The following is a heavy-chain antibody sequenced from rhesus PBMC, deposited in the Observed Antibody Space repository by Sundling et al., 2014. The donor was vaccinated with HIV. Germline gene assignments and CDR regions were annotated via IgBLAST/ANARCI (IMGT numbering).Heavy chain of an antibody. CDR1: GGSISDSYY. V-gene: IGHV4-106*01. CDR2: ISGSGGST. J-gene: IGHJ4*01. Sequence: QVQLQESGPGLVKPSETLSLTCAVSGGSISDSYYWSWIRQPPGKGLEWIGYISGSGGSTYYNPSLKSRVTISTDTSKNQFSLKLSSVTAADTAVYFCAKGLHSSGSFWFFDYWGQGVLVTVSS. CDR3: AKGLHSSGSFWFFDY. D-gene: IGHD1-44*02.